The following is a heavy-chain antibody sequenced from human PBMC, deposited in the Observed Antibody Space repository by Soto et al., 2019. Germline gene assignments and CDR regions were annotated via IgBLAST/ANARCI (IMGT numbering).Heavy chain of an antibody. Sequence: SVRVSCKASGGTFSSYAISWVRQAPGQGLEWMGGIIPIFGTANYAQKFQGRVTITADESTSTAYMELSSLRSEDTAVYYCARLPKYYYDSSGYYFPYWGQGTLVTVSS. CDR1: GGTFSSYA. CDR3: ARLPKYYYDSSGYYFPY. CDR2: IIPIFGTA. V-gene: IGHV1-69*13. D-gene: IGHD3-22*01. J-gene: IGHJ4*02.